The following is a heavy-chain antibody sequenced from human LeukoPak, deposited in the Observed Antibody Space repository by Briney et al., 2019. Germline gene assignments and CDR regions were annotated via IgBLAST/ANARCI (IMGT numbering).Heavy chain of an antibody. D-gene: IGHD1-1*01. J-gene: IGHJ4*02. Sequence: PGGSLRLSCAASGFTFSSYWMTWVRQAPGKGLEWVANIEQYGSEKYYADSVKGRFTISRDNAKNLLYLQMSSLRAEDTAVYYCARDRTGSYWGQGTLVTVSS. CDR3: ARDRTGSY. CDR2: IEQYGSEK. V-gene: IGHV3-7*03. CDR1: GFTFSSYW.